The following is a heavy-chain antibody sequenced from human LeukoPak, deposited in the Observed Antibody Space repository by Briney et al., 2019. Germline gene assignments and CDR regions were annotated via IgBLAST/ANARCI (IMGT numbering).Heavy chain of an antibody. CDR1: GGSFSGSY. J-gene: IGHJ6*04. CDR2: INHSGST. Sequence: SETLSLTCAVYGGSFSGSYWSWIRQPPGKGLDGIGEINHSGSTNYNPSLKSRVTISVDTSKNQFSLKLSSVTAADTAVYYCARGRGYSYGYSIYYYGMDVWGKGTTVTVSS. CDR3: ARGRGYSYGYSIYYYGMDV. V-gene: IGHV4-34*01. D-gene: IGHD5-18*01.